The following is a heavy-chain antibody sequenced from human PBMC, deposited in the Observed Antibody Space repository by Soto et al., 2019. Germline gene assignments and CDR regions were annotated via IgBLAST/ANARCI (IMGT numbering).Heavy chain of an antibody. J-gene: IGHJ4*02. CDR1: GGSISSSNW. CDR3: ARAGSFYDILTGYGLLDY. Sequence: SETLSLTCAVSGGSISSSNWWSWVRQPPGKGLEWIGEIYHSGSTNYNPSLKSRVTISVDKSKNQFSLKLSSVTAADTAVYYCARAGSFYDILTGYGLLDYWGQGTLVTVSS. D-gene: IGHD3-9*01. V-gene: IGHV4-4*02. CDR2: IYHSGST.